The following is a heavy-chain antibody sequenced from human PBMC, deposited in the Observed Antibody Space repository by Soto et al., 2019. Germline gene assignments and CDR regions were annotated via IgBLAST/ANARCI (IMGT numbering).Heavy chain of an antibody. D-gene: IGHD3-10*01. J-gene: IGHJ4*02. CDR3: ARESYYGSGATVVGY. Sequence: PSETLSLTCTVSGGSISNFYWSWIRQPPGKGLEWIGYIYYSGTTSYNPSLNSRVTISVDTSKNQFSLKLNSVTAADTAVYYCARESYYGSGATVVGYRGLGTLVPVSS. CDR2: IYYSGTT. CDR1: GGSISNFY. V-gene: IGHV4-59*01.